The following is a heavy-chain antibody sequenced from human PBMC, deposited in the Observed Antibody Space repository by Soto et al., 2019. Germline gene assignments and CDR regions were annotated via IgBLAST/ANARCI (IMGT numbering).Heavy chain of an antibody. CDR2: FIPIFGTA. Sequence: QVQLVQSGAEVKKHGSSVKVSCKASGGTFSSYAISWVRQAPGQGLEWMGGFIPIFGTADYAQKFQGRVTITADESTSTAYMELSSLRSEDTAVYYCARGLTGTTLAYGMDVWGQGTTVTVSS. CDR3: ARGLTGTTLAYGMDV. J-gene: IGHJ6*02. D-gene: IGHD1-7*01. V-gene: IGHV1-69*12. CDR1: GGTFSSYA.